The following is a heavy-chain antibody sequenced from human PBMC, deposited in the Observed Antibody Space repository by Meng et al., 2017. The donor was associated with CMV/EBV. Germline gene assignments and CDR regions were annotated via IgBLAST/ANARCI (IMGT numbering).Heavy chain of an antibody. CDR3: ARGFRLWRFGGVIASNLDY. CDR2: ISGSGGST. J-gene: IGHJ4*02. Sequence: GESLKISCAASGFTFSSYAMSWVRQAPGKGLEWVSAISGSGGSTGYADSVKGRFTISRDNAKNSLYLQMNSLRAEDTALYYCARGFRLWRFGGVIASNLDYWGQGTLVTVSS. D-gene: IGHD3-16*02. CDR1: GFTFSSYA. V-gene: IGHV3-20*04.